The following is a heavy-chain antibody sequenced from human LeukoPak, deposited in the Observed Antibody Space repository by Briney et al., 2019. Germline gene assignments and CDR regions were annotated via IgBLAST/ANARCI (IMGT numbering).Heavy chain of an antibody. CDR3: ARGSGYYGSGSFLPPFYYMDV. V-gene: IGHV1-8*03. CDR2: MNPNSGNT. Sequence: GASVKVSCKASGYTFTSYDINWVRQATGQGLEWMGWMNPNSGNTGYAQKFQGRVTITRNTSISTAYMELSSLRSEDTAVYYRARGSGYYGSGSFLPPFYYMDVWGKGTTVTVSS. CDR1: GYTFTSYD. D-gene: IGHD3-10*01. J-gene: IGHJ6*03.